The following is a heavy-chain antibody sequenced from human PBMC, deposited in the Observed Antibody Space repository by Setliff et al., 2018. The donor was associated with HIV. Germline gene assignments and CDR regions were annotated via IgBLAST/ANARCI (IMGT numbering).Heavy chain of an antibody. D-gene: IGHD5-18*01. V-gene: IGHV4-34*01. CDR3: ARDMDTPYMDV. Sequence: SETLSLTCAVYGGSFSDNYWSWIRQSPGKGLEWIGEINHSGRTKYSPSLRSRVSISVDTSKTQFSLKLSSVTAADTAVYYCARDMDTPYMDVWGKGTTVTVSS. CDR1: GGSFSDNY. CDR2: INHSGRT. J-gene: IGHJ6*03.